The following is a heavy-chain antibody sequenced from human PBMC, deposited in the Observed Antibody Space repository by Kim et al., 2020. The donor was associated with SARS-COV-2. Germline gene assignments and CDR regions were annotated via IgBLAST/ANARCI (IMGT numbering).Heavy chain of an antibody. CDR3: ARDLHSQYSSGWYVRGGWFDP. Sequence: SQTLSLTCAISGDSVSSNSAAWNWIRQSPSRGLEWLGRTYYRSKWYNDYAVSVKSRITINPDTSKNQFSLQLNSVTPEDTAVYYCARDLHSQYSSGWYVRGGWFDPWGQGTLVTVSS. J-gene: IGHJ5*02. D-gene: IGHD6-19*01. CDR1: GDSVSSNSAA. V-gene: IGHV6-1*01. CDR2: TYYRSKWYN.